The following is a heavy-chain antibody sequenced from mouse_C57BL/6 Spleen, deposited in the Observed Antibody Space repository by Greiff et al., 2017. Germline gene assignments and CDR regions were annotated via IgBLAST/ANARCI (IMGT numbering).Heavy chain of an antibody. CDR2: IDPSDSYT. D-gene: IGHD1-1*01. CDR1: GYTFTSYW. Sequence: QVQLQQPGAELVMPGASVKLSCKASGYTFTSYWMHWVKQRPGQGLEWIGEIDPSDSYTNYNQKFKGKSTLTVDKSSSTAYMQLSSLTSEDSAVYYCAREIYYYGSRGKNAMDYWGQGTSVTVSS. V-gene: IGHV1-69*01. J-gene: IGHJ4*01. CDR3: AREIYYYGSRGKNAMDY.